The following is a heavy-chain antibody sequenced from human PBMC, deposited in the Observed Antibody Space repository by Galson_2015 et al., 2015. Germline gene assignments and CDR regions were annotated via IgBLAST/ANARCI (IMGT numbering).Heavy chain of an antibody. CDR3: AREGADYGDLDY. CDR2: ISSNGGST. Sequence: SLRLSCAASGFTFSSYAMHWVRQAPGKGLEYVSAISSNGGSTYYANSVKGRFTISRDNSKNTLYLQMGSLRAEDMAVYYCAREGADYGDLDYWGQGTLVTVSS. J-gene: IGHJ4*02. D-gene: IGHD4-17*01. CDR1: GFTFSSYA. V-gene: IGHV3-64*01.